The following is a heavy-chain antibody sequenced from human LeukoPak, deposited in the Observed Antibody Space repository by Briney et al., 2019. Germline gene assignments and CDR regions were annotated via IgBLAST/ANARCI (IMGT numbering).Heavy chain of an antibody. V-gene: IGHV1-2*02. CDR2: INPNSGGT. CDR1: GYTFTGYY. D-gene: IGHD6-13*01. Sequence: ASVKVSCKASGYTFTGYYMHWVRQAPGQGLEWMGWINPNSGGTNYAQKFQGRVTMTRDTSISTAYMELSRLRSDDTAVYYCARDTLAPPIAAAGSAFDIWGQGTMVTVSS. J-gene: IGHJ3*02. CDR3: ARDTLAPPIAAAGSAFDI.